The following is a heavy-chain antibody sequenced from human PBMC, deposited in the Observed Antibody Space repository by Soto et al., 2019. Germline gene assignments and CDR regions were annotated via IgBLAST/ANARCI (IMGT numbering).Heavy chain of an antibody. J-gene: IGHJ6*02. CDR2: INAGNGNT. V-gene: IGHV1-3*01. D-gene: IGHD2-2*01. CDR1: GYTFTSYA. CDR3: ARGCSSTSCPGDYGMDV. Sequence: QVQLVQSGAEVKKPGASVKVSCKASGYTFTSYAMHWVRQAPGQRLEWMGWINAGNGNTKYSQKFQGRVTITRDTSASTGYMELSSLRTEETAVYYCARGCSSTSCPGDYGMDVWGQGTTVTVSS.